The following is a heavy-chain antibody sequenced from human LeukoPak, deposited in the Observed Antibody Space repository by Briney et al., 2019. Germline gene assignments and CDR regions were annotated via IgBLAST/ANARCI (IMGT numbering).Heavy chain of an antibody. Sequence: SETLSLTCSVSGGSTSSSAYYWGWIRQPPGKGLDWIGSIYYTGITHYNPSLKSRVTISVDTSKNQFSLKLSSVTAADTAVYYCARLGDYYGSGSYYNTWGQGTLVTVSS. CDR2: IYYTGIT. CDR1: GGSTSSSAYY. J-gene: IGHJ4*02. D-gene: IGHD3-10*01. V-gene: IGHV4-39*01. CDR3: ARLGDYYGSGSYYNT.